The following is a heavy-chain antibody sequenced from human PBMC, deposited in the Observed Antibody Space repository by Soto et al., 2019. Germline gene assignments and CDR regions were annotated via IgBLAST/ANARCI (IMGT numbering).Heavy chain of an antibody. CDR2: ISYDGSNK. Sequence: GGSLRLSCAASGFTFSSYAMHWVRQAPGKGLEWVAVISYDGSNKYYADSVKGRFTISRDNSKNTLYLQMNSLRAEDTAVYYCARETSPGGVVAAYWGQGTLVTVSS. CDR3: ARETSPGGVVAAY. J-gene: IGHJ4*02. D-gene: IGHD2-15*01. CDR1: GFTFSSYA. V-gene: IGHV3-30-3*01.